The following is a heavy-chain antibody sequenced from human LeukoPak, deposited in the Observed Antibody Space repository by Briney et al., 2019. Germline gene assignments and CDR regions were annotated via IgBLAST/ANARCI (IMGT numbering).Heavy chain of an antibody. CDR1: GFTFSSYS. V-gene: IGHV3-21*01. Sequence: GGSLRLSCAASGFTFSSYSMNWVRQAPGKGLEWVSSISSSSSYIYYADSVKGRFTISRDNAKNSLYLQMNSLRAEDTAVYYCARARAPVTRISSFDIWGQGTMVTVSS. J-gene: IGHJ3*02. D-gene: IGHD4-17*01. CDR2: ISSSSSYI. CDR3: ARARAPVTRISSFDI.